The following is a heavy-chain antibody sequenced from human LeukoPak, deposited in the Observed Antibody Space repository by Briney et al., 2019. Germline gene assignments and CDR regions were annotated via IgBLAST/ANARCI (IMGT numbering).Heavy chain of an antibody. CDR1: GYTFTSYG. CDR3: AGGTLGHYGDPGHFQH. J-gene: IGHJ1*01. Sequence: GASVKVSCKASGYTFTSYGISWVRQAPGQGLEWMGWINAYNGNTNYAQKLQGRVTMTTDTSTSTAYMELRSLRSDDTAVYYCAGGTLGHYGDPGHFQHWGQGTLVTVSS. V-gene: IGHV1-18*01. D-gene: IGHD4-17*01. CDR2: INAYNGNT.